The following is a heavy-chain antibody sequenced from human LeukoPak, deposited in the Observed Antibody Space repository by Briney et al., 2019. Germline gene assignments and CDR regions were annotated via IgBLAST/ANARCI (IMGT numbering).Heavy chain of an antibody. D-gene: IGHD3-10*01. Sequence: PSETLSLTCTVSGGSISSYYWSWIRQPPGKGLEWIGYIYYSGSTNYNPALKSRVTISVDTSKDQFSLKLSSVTAEDTAVYYYARDWPEDGWRGNTVGLWFGESPSTQNYGMDVRGQGTTVTVFS. J-gene: IGHJ6*02. CDR2: IYYSGST. CDR3: ARDWPEDGWRGNTVGLWFGESPSTQNYGMDV. CDR1: GGSISSYY. V-gene: IGHV4-59*01.